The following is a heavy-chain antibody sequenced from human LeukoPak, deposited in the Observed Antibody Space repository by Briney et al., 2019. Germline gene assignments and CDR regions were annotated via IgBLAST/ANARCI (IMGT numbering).Heavy chain of an antibody. J-gene: IGHJ4*02. Sequence: SETLSLTCAVYGGSFSGYYWSWIRQPPGKGLEWIGEINHSGSTNYNPSLKSRVTISVDTSKNQFSLKLSSVTAADTAVYYCARHDYGGRSDYWGQGTLATVSS. V-gene: IGHV4-34*01. D-gene: IGHD4-17*01. CDR1: GGSFSGYY. CDR2: INHSGST. CDR3: ARHDYGGRSDY.